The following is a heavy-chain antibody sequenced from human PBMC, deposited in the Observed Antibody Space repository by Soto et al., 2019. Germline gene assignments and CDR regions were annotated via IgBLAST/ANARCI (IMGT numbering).Heavy chain of an antibody. Sequence: PGGSLRLSCAASGFTFSSYAMHWVRQAPGKGLEWVAVISYDGSNKYYADSVKGRFTISRDNSKNTLYLQMNSLRAEDTAVYYCARESHVGYCSSTSCFLDETDAFDIWGQGTMVTVSS. V-gene: IGHV3-30-3*01. D-gene: IGHD2-2*03. J-gene: IGHJ3*02. CDR3: ARESHVGYCSSTSCFLDETDAFDI. CDR2: ISYDGSNK. CDR1: GFTFSSYA.